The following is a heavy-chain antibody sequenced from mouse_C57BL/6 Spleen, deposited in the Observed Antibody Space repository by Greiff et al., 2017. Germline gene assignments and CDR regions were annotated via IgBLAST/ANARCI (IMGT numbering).Heavy chain of an antibody. CDR2: IYPGSGNT. V-gene: IGHV1-76*01. J-gene: IGHJ1*03. CDR1: GYTFTDYY. Sequence: LVESGAELVRPGASVKLSCKASGYTFTDYYINWVKQRPGQGLEWIARIYPGSGNTYYNEKFKGKATLTAERSSSTAYMQLSSLTSEDSAAYFCASYYGRRDWYFDVWGTGTTVTVSS. CDR3: ASYYGRRDWYFDV. D-gene: IGHD1-1*01.